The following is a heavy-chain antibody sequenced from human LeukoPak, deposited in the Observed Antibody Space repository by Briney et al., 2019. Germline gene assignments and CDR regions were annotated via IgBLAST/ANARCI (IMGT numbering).Heavy chain of an antibody. V-gene: IGHV1-2*02. CDR1: GYTFTGYY. CDR2: INPNSGGT. D-gene: IGHD2-15*01. CDR3: ARDADVDCSGGSCFFDY. Sequence: ASVKVSCKASGYTFTGYYMHWVRQAPGQGLEWMGWINPNSGGTNYAQKFQGRVTMTRDTSISTAYMELRSLRSDDTAVYYCARDADVDCSGGSCFFDYWGQGTLVTVSS. J-gene: IGHJ4*02.